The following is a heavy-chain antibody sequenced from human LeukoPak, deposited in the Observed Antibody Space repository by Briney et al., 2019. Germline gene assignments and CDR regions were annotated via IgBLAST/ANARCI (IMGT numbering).Heavy chain of an antibody. CDR3: ARGEVATTYYYGMDV. Sequence: GGSLRLSCAASGFTFDDYAMHWVRQAPGKGLEWVSGISWNSGSIGYADSVKGRFTISRDNAKNSLFLQMDSPRADDTAVYYCARGEVATTYYYGMDVWGQGTTVTVSS. J-gene: IGHJ6*02. V-gene: IGHV3-9*01. CDR1: GFTFDDYA. D-gene: IGHD5-12*01. CDR2: ISWNSGSI.